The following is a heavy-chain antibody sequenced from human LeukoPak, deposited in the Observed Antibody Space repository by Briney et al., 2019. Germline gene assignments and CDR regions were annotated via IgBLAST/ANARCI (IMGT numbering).Heavy chain of an antibody. D-gene: IGHD3-3*01. J-gene: IGHJ4*02. Sequence: GGSLRLSCAASGFTFSSYGMHWVRQAPGKGLEWVAVISYDGSNKYYADSVKGRFTISRDNSKNTLYLQMNSLRAEDTAVYYCAKDKPPGYDFWSGSIDYWGQGTLVTVSS. CDR3: AKDKPPGYDFWSGSIDY. CDR2: ISYDGSNK. CDR1: GFTFSSYG. V-gene: IGHV3-30*18.